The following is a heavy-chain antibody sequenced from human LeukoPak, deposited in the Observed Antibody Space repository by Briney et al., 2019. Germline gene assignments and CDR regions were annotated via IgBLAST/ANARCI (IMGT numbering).Heavy chain of an antibody. CDR3: AREVPYDSSRYYQPFDY. D-gene: IGHD3-22*01. Sequence: ASVKVSCKASGYTFTSYGIIWVRQAPGQGLEWMGWISAYNGNTNYAQKLQGRVTMTTDTSTSTAYMELRSLRSDDTAVYYCAREVPYDSSRYYQPFDYWGQGTLVTVSS. J-gene: IGHJ4*02. CDR2: ISAYNGNT. CDR1: GYTFTSYG. V-gene: IGHV1-18*01.